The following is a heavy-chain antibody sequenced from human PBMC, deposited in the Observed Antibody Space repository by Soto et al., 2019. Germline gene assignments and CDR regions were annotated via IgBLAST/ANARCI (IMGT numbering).Heavy chain of an antibody. J-gene: IGHJ6*03. CDR2: TYSSGSA. CDR3: ARHSSQYAGYYYMDV. V-gene: IGHV4-59*08. CDR1: GGSISRYF. D-gene: IGHD4-4*01. Sequence: SETLSLTCTVSGGSISRYFLSWIRQPPGKGLEWIGFTYSSGSANYNPSLQSRVIISVDTSKNQFSLNLSSVTAADTAVYYCARHSSQYAGYYYMDVWGRGTTVTVSS.